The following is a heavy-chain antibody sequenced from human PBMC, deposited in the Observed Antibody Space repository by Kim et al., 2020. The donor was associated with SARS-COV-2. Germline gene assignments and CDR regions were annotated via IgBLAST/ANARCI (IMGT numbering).Heavy chain of an antibody. D-gene: IGHD6-19*01. CDR2: INDSGGRT. CDR1: GITFRNYA. J-gene: IGHJ4*02. V-gene: IGHV3-23*01. Sequence: GGSLRLSCAPSGITFRNYAMSWVRQAPGKGLEWVSSINDSGGRTYYADSVKGRFTISRDNSKNTLYLQMNSLRAEDTAVYYCLMGWYGDYWGQGTLVTVSS. CDR3: LMGWYGDY.